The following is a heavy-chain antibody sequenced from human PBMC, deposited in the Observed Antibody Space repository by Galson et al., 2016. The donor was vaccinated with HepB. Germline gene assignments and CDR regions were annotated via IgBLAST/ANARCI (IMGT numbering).Heavy chain of an antibody. CDR2: IFSSGST. Sequence: ETLSLTCSVSGGSINSYYWSWIRQPPGKGLEWIGFIFSSGSTKYNPSLRGRVTLSVDTSKNQFSLKLTSVTAADTAMYYCARSTYSFHYWGQGILVTVSS. J-gene: IGHJ4*02. V-gene: IGHV4-59*01. D-gene: IGHD2-2*01. CDR3: ARSTYSFHY. CDR1: GGSINSYY.